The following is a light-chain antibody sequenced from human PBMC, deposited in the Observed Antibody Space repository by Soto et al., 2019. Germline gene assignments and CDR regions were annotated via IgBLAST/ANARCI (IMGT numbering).Light chain of an antibody. V-gene: IGKV3-20*01. CDR3: QQYGSSPLT. CDR2: GVS. J-gene: IGKJ4*01. CDR1: QSVSSSY. Sequence: EIVLTQSPGTLSLSPGERATLSCRASQSVSSSYLARYQQKPGQAPRLLIYGVSSRATGIPDRFSGSGSGTDFTLTISRLEPEDFAVYYCQQYGSSPLTFGGGTKVEIK.